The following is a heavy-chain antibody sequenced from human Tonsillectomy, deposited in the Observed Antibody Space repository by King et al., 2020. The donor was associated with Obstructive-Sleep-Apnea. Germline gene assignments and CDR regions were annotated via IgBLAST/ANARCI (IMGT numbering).Heavy chain of an antibody. J-gene: IGHJ4*02. CDR2: ITQDGSDK. V-gene: IGHV3-7*01. CDR3: TRDYASTGTTGYYGIDY. D-gene: IGHD3-9*01. CDR1: GFTFNNYW. Sequence: QLVQSGGGLVQPGGSLRLSCAASGFTFNNYWMSWVRQTPGKGLEWLANITQDGSDKHYVDSVKGRFTISRDNAENPLYLQMNSLRAEDTAGYYCTRDYASTGTTGYYGIDYWGQGTLVTVSS.